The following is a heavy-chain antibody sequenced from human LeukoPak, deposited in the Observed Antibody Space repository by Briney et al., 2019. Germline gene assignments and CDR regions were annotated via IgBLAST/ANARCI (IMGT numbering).Heavy chain of an antibody. CDR3: ARALYSSGWSYNWFDP. J-gene: IGHJ5*02. V-gene: IGHV1-69*13. CDR2: IIPIFGTA. CDR1: GGTFSSYA. D-gene: IGHD6-19*01. Sequence: SVKVSCKASGGTFSSYAISWARQAPGQGLEWMGGIIPIFGTANYAQKFQGRVTITADESTSTAYMELSSLRSEDTAVYYCARALYSSGWSYNWFDPWGQGTLVTVSS.